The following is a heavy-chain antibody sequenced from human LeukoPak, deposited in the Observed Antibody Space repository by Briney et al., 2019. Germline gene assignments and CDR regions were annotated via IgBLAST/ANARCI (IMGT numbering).Heavy chain of an antibody. D-gene: IGHD1-26*01. CDR1: GFTFSSYA. CDR3: AKINSGNYWFRVEEYFQH. Sequence: GRSLRLSCAASGFTFSSYAMHWVRQAPGKGLEWVAVISYDGSNKYYADSVKGRFTISRDNSKNTLYLQMNSLRAEDTAVYYCAKINSGNYWFRVEEYFQHWGQGTLVTVSS. V-gene: IGHV3-30*04. J-gene: IGHJ1*01. CDR2: ISYDGSNK.